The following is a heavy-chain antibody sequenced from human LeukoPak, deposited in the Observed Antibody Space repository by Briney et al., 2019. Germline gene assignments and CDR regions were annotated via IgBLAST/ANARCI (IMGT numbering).Heavy chain of an antibody. V-gene: IGHV1-46*01. CDR3: ARVIAVAGTADY. J-gene: IGHJ4*02. D-gene: IGHD6-19*01. Sequence: WASVKVSCKASGYTFTGYYMHWVRQAPGQGLEWMGWINPSGGSTSYAQKFQGRVTMTRDTSTSTVYMELSSLRSEDTAVYYCARVIAVAGTADYWDQGTLVTVSS. CDR2: INPSGGST. CDR1: GYTFTGYY.